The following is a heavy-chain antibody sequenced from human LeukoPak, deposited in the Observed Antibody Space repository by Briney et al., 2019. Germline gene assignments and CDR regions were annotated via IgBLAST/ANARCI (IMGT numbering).Heavy chain of an antibody. J-gene: IGHJ3*02. CDR2: IFYSGIS. Sequence: PSETLSLTCNVSGGSMNNIYYWGWIRQPPGKGLEWIGNIFYSGISYYNPSLRSRVTIAIDTSKNQFSLKLSSVTAADTAVYYCARGRSGGRIDAFNIWGQGTLVTVSS. D-gene: IGHD2-15*01. V-gene: IGHV4-39*07. CDR1: GGSMNNIYY. CDR3: ARGRSGGRIDAFNI.